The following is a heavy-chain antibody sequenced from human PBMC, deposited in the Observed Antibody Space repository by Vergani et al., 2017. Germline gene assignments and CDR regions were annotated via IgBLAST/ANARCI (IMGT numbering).Heavy chain of an antibody. Sequence: EVQLVESGGGLVQPGGSLRLSCAASGFTVSSNYMSWVRQAPGKGLEWVSVIYSGGSTYYADSVKGRFTISRDNSKNTLYLQMNSLRAEDTAVYYCAIGGSGYYSIFDYWGQGTLVTVSS. CDR3: AIGGSGYYSIFDY. CDR1: GFTVSSNY. J-gene: IGHJ4*02. V-gene: IGHV3-66*01. CDR2: IYSGGST. D-gene: IGHD3-22*01.